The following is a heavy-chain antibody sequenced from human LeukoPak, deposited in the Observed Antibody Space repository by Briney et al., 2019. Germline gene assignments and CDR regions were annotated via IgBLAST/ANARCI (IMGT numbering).Heavy chain of an antibody. Sequence: PSETLSLTCIVSGVSISSNYWSWIRQPPGKGLEGIGHIQDSGSIKYNSSLKSRVTISADTSKNHFSLRLNSVSAADTAVYYCARGPSKDFGYFDYWGQGTLVTVSS. V-gene: IGHV4-59*01. J-gene: IGHJ4*02. D-gene: IGHD3-10*01. CDR2: IQDSGSI. CDR3: ARGPSKDFGYFDY. CDR1: GVSISSNY.